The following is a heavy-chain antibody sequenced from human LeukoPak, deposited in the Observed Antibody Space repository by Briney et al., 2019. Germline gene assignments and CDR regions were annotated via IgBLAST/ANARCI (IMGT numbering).Heavy chain of an antibody. CDR3: ARVYSSSSNDMDV. Sequence: SETLSLXCTVSGGSISSYYWSWSRQPPGKGLEWIGYIYYSGSTNYNPSLKSRVTISVDTSKNQFSLKLSSVTAADTAVYYCARVYSSSSNDMDVWGKGTTVTVSS. CDR1: GGSISSYY. V-gene: IGHV4-59*01. D-gene: IGHD6-6*01. CDR2: IYYSGST. J-gene: IGHJ6*03.